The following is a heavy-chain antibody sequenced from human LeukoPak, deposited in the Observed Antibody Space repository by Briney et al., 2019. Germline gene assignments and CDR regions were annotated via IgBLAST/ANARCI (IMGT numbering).Heavy chain of an antibody. J-gene: IGHJ4*02. V-gene: IGHV1-69*01. CDR3: ARALCGGDCYSLDY. CDR2: IIPILGTA. Sequence: SVKVSFKASGGTFSSYAISWVRQAPGQGLEWMGGIIPILGTANYAQKFQGRVTITADESTSTAYMELSRLRSEDTAVYYCARALCGGDCYSLDYWGQGTLVTVSS. CDR1: GGTFSSYA. D-gene: IGHD2-21*01.